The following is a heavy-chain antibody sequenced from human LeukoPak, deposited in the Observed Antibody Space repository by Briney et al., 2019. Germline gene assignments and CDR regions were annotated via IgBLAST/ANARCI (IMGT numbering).Heavy chain of an antibody. J-gene: IGHJ4*02. CDR3: SREVGAATHITEY. D-gene: IGHD1-26*01. CDR1: GVTFSSYC. CDR2: INGAVTST. Sequence: PGGSLRLSCVGSGVTFSSYCMHWVRQVPGKGLGWVSRINGAVTSTTYAASLKGRFTIPRDNGRNTLYLQMNSLRAEATAVYYCSREVGAATHITEYWGQGILVTVSS. V-gene: IGHV3-74*01.